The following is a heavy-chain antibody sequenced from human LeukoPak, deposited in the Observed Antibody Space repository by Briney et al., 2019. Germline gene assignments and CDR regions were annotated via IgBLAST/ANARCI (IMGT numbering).Heavy chain of an antibody. CDR3: ARSGEYQLPRRFDP. CDR1: GGTFSSYA. D-gene: IGHD2-2*01. CDR2: IIPIFGTA. J-gene: IGHJ5*02. V-gene: IGHV1-69*13. Sequence: SVKVSCKASGGTFSSYAISWVRQAPGQGLEWMGGIIPIFGTANYAQKFQGRVTITADESTSTAYIELSSLRSEDTAVYYCARSGEYQLPRRFDPWGQGTLVTVSS.